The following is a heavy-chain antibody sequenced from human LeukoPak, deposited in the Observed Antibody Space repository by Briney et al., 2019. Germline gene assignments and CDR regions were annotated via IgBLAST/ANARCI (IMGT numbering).Heavy chain of an antibody. CDR1: GGSISSGGYY. Sequence: PSETLSLTCTVSGGSISSGGYYWSWIRQHPGKGLKWIGYIYNSRSTYYNPSLKSRVTISVDTSKNQFSLKLSSVSAADTAVYYCAGLRGRPHASDIWGQGTVVTVSS. J-gene: IGHJ3*02. V-gene: IGHV4-31*03. CDR2: IYNSRST. D-gene: IGHD5-12*01. CDR3: AGLRGRPHASDI.